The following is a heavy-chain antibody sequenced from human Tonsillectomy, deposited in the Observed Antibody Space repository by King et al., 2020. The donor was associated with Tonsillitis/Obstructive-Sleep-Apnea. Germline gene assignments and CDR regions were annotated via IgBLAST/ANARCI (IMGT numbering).Heavy chain of an antibody. CDR3: ARGSALWDKYSSGWSGLDY. CDR1: GFTVSSNY. V-gene: IGHV3-53*01. J-gene: IGHJ4*02. CDR2: IYSGGST. Sequence: VQLVESGGGLIQPGGSLRLSCAASGFTVSSNYMSWVRQAPGKGLEWVSVIYSGGSTYYADSVKGRFTISRDNSKNTLYLQMNSLRAEDTAVYYCARGSALWDKYSSGWSGLDYWGQGTLVTVSS. D-gene: IGHD6-19*01.